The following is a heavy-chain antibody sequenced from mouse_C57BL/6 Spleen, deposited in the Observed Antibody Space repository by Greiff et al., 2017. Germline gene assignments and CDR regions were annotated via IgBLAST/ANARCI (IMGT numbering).Heavy chain of an antibody. CDR1: GYTFTSYW. CDR3: ARYYGSSRYYAMDY. J-gene: IGHJ4*01. Sequence: QVQLQQPVAELVMPGASVKLSCKASGYTFTSYWMHWVKQRPGQGLEWIGEIDPSDSYTNYNQKFKGKSTLTVDKSSSTAYMQLSSLTSEDSAVYYCARYYGSSRYYAMDYWGQGTSVTVSS. V-gene: IGHV1-69*01. CDR2: IDPSDSYT. D-gene: IGHD1-1*01.